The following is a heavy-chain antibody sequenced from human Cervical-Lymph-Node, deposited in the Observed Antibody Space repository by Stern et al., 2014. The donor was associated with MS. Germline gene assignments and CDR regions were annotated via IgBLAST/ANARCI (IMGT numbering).Heavy chain of an antibody. CDR3: AREVAGHRLGMMDV. CDR2: INPSGGST. D-gene: IGHD6-19*01. V-gene: IGHV1-46*01. J-gene: IGHJ6*02. CDR1: GYTFISYY. Sequence: EKLVQSGAEVKKPGASVKVSCKASGYTFISYYMHWVRQAPGQWLEWMGIINPSGGSTSYAQKFQGRVTMTRDTSTSTVYMELRSLRSDDAAVYYCAREVAGHRLGMMDVWGQGTTVTVSS.